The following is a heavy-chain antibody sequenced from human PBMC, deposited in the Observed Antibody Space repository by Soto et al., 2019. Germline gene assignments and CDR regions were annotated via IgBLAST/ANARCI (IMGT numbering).Heavy chain of an antibody. Sequence: GGSLRLSCAAYGFTFSSYAMHWVRQAPGKGLEWVAVISYDRSNKYYADSVKGRFTISRDNSKNTLYLQMNSLRAEDTAVYYCARDRPLTGNIYYYYGMDVWGQGTTVTVSS. J-gene: IGHJ6*02. CDR3: ARDRPLTGNIYYYYGMDV. CDR1: GFTFSSYA. V-gene: IGHV3-30-3*01. D-gene: IGHD1-20*01. CDR2: ISYDRSNK.